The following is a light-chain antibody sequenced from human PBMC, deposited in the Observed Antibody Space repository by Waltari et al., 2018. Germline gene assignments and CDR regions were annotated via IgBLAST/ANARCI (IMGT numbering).Light chain of an antibody. J-gene: IGLJ2*01. Sequence: QSVLTQPPSMSGAPGQRVTIPCTGTSSNIGAGYDVHWYRPLPGTAPKLPIYGNNNRPSGVPDRFSASKSDISASLAITGLQAEDEADYYCQSYDRNLVVFGGGTKLTVL. CDR2: GNN. V-gene: IGLV1-40*01. CDR1: SSNIGAGYD. CDR3: QSYDRNLVV.